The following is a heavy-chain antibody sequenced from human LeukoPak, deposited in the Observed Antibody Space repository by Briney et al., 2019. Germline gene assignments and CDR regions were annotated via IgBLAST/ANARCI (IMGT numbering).Heavy chain of an antibody. CDR1: GFTFSSYS. V-gene: IGHV3-72*01. CDR3: TRVYYDRSSYYRYFDS. CDR2: SRNKAMSYTT. Sequence: GGSLRLSCAASGFTFSSYSMNWVRQAPGKGLEWVGRSRNKAMSYTTDYAASVKGRFTISRDDSKKSLYLQMNSLKIEDTAVYFCTRVYYDRSSYYRYFDSWGQGTLVTVSS. D-gene: IGHD3-22*01. J-gene: IGHJ4*02.